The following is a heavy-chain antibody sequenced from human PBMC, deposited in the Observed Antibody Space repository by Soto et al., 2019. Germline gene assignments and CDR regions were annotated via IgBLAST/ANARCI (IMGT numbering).Heavy chain of an antibody. V-gene: IGHV4-34*01. CDR2: INDSGNS. D-gene: IGHD3-3*01. CDR1: HESFGAYY. Sequence: ETLSRNCVVLHESFGAYYWSWVRQPPGKGLEWIGEINDSGNSHSNPSLRSRVTMSVDMSKNQFSLNLSSVTAADTAVYYCARARSSVKSRPGIGYYGMDVWGQGTTVTVSS. J-gene: IGHJ6*02. CDR3: ARARSSVKSRPGIGYYGMDV.